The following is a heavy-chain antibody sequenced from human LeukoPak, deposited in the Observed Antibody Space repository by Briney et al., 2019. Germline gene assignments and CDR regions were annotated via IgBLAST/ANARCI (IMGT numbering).Heavy chain of an antibody. D-gene: IGHD4-17*01. J-gene: IGHJ5*02. Sequence: GASVKVSCKASGYTFTSYGISWVRQAPGQGLEWMGWISAYNGNTNYAQKLQGRVTMTTDTSTSTAYMELRSLRFEDTAVYYCARSRTVTTYWFDPWGQGTLVTVSS. V-gene: IGHV1-18*01. CDR1: GYTFTSYG. CDR2: ISAYNGNT. CDR3: ARSRTVTTYWFDP.